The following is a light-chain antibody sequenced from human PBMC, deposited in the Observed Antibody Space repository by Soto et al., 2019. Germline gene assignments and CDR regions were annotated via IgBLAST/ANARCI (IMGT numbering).Light chain of an antibody. J-gene: IGKJ2*01. Sequence: DIQMTQSPSSLSASVGDRVTITCRASQTIDKHLNWYQHKPGKAPLLLIHTTSNLQGGVPSRFSGSGSGTEFTLTIRSLQPEDFATYFCQQSSETPPYTFGQGTKVEI. V-gene: IGKV1-39*01. CDR2: TTS. CDR3: QQSSETPPYT. CDR1: QTIDKH.